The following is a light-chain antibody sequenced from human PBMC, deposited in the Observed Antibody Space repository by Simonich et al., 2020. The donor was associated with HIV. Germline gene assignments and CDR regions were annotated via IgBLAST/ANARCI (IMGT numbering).Light chain of an antibody. Sequence: DLVMTQSPDSLAVSLGERATINCKSSQSVSYSSNNKNYLAWYQQKPGQPPKLLIYWASTREAVVPDRFSGSGSGTYFTRTISSLQAEDVAIYYCQQFHSTPLTFGGGTKVEI. J-gene: IGKJ4*01. CDR2: WAS. CDR3: QQFHSTPLT. CDR1: QSVSYSSNNKNY. V-gene: IGKV4-1*01.